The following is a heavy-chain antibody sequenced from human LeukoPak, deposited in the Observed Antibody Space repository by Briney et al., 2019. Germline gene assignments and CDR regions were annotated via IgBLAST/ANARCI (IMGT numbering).Heavy chain of an antibody. CDR1: GGSISSYS. CDR2: IYPRESP. CDR3: ARCSIAAAGFDY. Sequence: SETLTLICTVSGGSISSYSWSWMRQPAGKGLEWIGRIYPRESPNYNPSLKSRVIMSVDKSKNQFSLKLRSVTAADTAVYYCARCSIAAAGFDYWGQGTLVTVSS. D-gene: IGHD6-13*01. V-gene: IGHV4-4*07. J-gene: IGHJ4*02.